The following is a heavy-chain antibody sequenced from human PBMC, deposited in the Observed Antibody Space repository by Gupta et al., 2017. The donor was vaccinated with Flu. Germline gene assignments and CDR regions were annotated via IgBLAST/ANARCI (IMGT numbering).Heavy chain of an antibody. D-gene: IGHD2-2*01. Sequence: QMQLVESGGGVVQFGTFLGLSCAASGFPFSSSGMPWVRQAPGKGLEWVADIASDGSHKDYADSVRGRFTISRDNSKNTLSLEMDSLRVEDTAVYYCAKDGPWTASCPYYCYYMDVWGKGTTVTVSS. J-gene: IGHJ6*03. V-gene: IGHV3-30*18. CDR3: AKDGPWTASCPYYCYYMDV. CDR2: IASDGSHK. CDR1: GFPFSSSG.